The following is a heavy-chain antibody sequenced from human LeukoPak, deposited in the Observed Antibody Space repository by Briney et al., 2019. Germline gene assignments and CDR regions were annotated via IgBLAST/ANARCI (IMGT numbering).Heavy chain of an antibody. J-gene: IGHJ3*02. D-gene: IGHD6-13*01. Sequence: ASVKVSCKASGYTFTKYILHWVRQAPGQRLEWMGCITAGDGNTKYSQRFQGRVTISRETSASTAYMELSSLRSEDTAVYYCATSPSGVEPEDIWGQGTMVTVSS. CDR3: ATSPSGVEPEDI. V-gene: IGHV1-3*01. CDR2: ITAGDGNT. CDR1: GYTFTKYI.